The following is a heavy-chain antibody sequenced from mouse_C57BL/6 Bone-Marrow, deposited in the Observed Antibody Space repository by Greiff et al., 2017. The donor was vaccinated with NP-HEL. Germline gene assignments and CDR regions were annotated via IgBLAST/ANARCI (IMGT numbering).Heavy chain of an antibody. CDR1: GYTFTSYW. V-gene: IGHV1-61*01. CDR2: IYPSDSET. D-gene: IGHD2-5*01. CDR3: ARSSNYLYYYAMDY. Sequence: QVQLQQPGAELVRPGSSVKLSCKASGYTFTSYWMDWVKQRPGQGLEWIGNIYPSDSETHYNQKFKDKATLTVDKSSSTAYMQLSSLTSEDSAVYYYARSSNYLYYYAMDYWGQGTSVTVSS. J-gene: IGHJ4*01.